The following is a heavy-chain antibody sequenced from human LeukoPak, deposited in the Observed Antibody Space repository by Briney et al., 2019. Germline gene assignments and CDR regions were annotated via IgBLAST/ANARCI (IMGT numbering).Heavy chain of an antibody. CDR2: INSDGTTT. V-gene: IGHV3-74*01. CDR3: ARVRYCNGAGCYSNFDS. CDR1: GFTFSSYW. J-gene: IGHJ4*02. Sequence: GGSLRLSCAASGFTFSSYWMHWVRQVPGKGLVWVSRINSDGTTTNYADSVKGRFTISRDSAKNTLSLQMNSLRAEDTAVYYCARVRYCNGAGCYSNFDSWGRGTLVTVSS. D-gene: IGHD2-15*01.